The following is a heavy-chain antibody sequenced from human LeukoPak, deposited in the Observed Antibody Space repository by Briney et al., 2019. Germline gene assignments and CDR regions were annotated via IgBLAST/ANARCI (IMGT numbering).Heavy chain of an antibody. V-gene: IGHV4-61*02. CDR2: IYTSGST. CDR1: GGFISSGSYY. J-gene: IGHJ5*02. Sequence: SETLSLTCTVSGGFISSGSYYWSWIRQPAGKGLEWIGRIYTSGSTNYNPSLKSRVSISVDTSKNQFSLKLSSVTAADTAVYYCAREAGPGYSAYGLGDCFDPWGQGTLVTVSS. CDR3: AREAGPGYSAYGLGDCFDP. D-gene: IGHD5-12*01.